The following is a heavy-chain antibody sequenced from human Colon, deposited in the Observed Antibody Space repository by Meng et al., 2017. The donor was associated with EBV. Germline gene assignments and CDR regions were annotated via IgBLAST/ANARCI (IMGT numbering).Heavy chain of an antibody. Sequence: EPGLVLVKLLGPLSTTASVSGDYISRSYYDWVGLRQSPWKGLEWLGSFYFDGTIYYNPSLESRLTISNDTSKNQFSLRLTSLTAADTAVYYCARRQGGAAFDYWGQGPLVTVSS. CDR3: ARRQGGAAFDY. V-gene: IGHV4-39*07. CDR2: FYFDGTI. D-gene: IGHD1-26*01. J-gene: IGHJ4*02. CDR1: GDYISRSYYD.